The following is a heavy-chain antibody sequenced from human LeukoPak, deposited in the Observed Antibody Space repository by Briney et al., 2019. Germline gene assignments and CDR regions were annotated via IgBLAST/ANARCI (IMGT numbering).Heavy chain of an antibody. D-gene: IGHD2-15*01. J-gene: IGHJ4*02. CDR2: ISHSGST. Sequence: PSEILSLTCAVYGGSFSGYYWSWIRQPPGKGLEWIGGISHSGSTNYNPSLKSRVTISVDTSKNQFSLKLSSVTAADTAVYYCARGGCLRSGGGCYRYYFDYWGQGTLVTVSS. CDR3: ARGGCLRSGGGCYRYYFDY. V-gene: IGHV4-34*01. CDR1: GGSFSGYY.